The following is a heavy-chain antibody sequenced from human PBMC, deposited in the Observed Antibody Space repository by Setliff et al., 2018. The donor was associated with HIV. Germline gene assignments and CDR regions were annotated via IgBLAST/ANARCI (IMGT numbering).Heavy chain of an antibody. CDR1: GFTFGSYA. CDR2: IWYDGSNK. CDR3: AKDSAFYFYGSGSYYNPYFYMDV. Sequence: GSLRLSCAASGFTFGSYAMHWVRQAPGKGLEWVAVIWYDGSNKYYADSVKGRFTVSRDNSKNTLYLQMNSLRAEDTAVYYCAKDSAFYFYGSGSYYNPYFYMDVWGKGTTVTVSS. V-gene: IGHV3-30*02. J-gene: IGHJ6*03. D-gene: IGHD3-10*01.